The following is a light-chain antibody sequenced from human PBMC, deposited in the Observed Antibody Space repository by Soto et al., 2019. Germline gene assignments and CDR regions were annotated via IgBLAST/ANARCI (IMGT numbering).Light chain of an antibody. J-gene: IGKJ4*01. V-gene: IGKV1-39*01. CDR2: AAS. CDR3: QQSYSTPL. CDR1: QSISTY. Sequence: DIPMTQSPSSLSASVGDRVTITCRASQSISTYLNWYQQKPGKAPKLLIYAASSLQGGVPSRFSGSGSGTDFTLTISSLQPEDFATYYCQQSYSTPLFGGGTKVEIK.